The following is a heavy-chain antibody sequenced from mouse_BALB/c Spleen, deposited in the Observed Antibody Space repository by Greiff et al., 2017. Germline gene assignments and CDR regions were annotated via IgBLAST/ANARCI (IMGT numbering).Heavy chain of an antibody. D-gene: IGHD2-14*01. Sequence: VQLQQPGAELVKPGASVKLSCKASGYTFTSYWMHWVKQRPGQGLKWIGEIDPSDSYTNYNQKFKCKATLTVDKSSSTAYMQFSSLTSEDSAVYYCASRYDGTGRVFYAMDCWGKGTSVSGSS. CDR1: GYTFTSYW. V-gene: IGHV1-69*02. CDR2: IDPSDSYT. CDR3: ASRYDGTGRVFYAMDC. J-gene: IGHJ4*01.